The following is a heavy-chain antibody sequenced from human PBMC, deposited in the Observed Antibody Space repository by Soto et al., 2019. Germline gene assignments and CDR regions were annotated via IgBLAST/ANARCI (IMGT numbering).Heavy chain of an antibody. J-gene: IGHJ3*01. Sequence: ASGLKFGDYYMRRISKEKGKGLYCLSYISDSGGTIYYADSVKRRFTISRDNAKHSLYLQMSSLRAEDTAVYYCARDSARAVQDAFDFWRQRTMVPVSS. V-gene: IGHV3-11*01. CDR3: ARDSARAVQDAFDF. CDR2: ISDSGGTI. CDR1: GLKFGDYY. D-gene: IGHD6-25*01.